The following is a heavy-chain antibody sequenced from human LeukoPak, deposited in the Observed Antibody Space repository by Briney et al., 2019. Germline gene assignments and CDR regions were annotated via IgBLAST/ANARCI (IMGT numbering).Heavy chain of an antibody. Sequence: SVKVSCKASGGTFSSYAISWVRQAPGQGLEWMGGIIPIFGTANYAQKFQGRVTMTRDTSTSTVYMELSSLRSEDTAVYYCARVSYVAGLDYWGQGTLVTVSS. CDR1: GGTFSSYA. V-gene: IGHV1-69*05. CDR3: ARVSYVAGLDY. D-gene: IGHD6-19*01. CDR2: IIPIFGTA. J-gene: IGHJ4*02.